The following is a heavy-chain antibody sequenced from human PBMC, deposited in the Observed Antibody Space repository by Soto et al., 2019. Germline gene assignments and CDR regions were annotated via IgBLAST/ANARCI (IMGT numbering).Heavy chain of an antibody. V-gene: IGHV1-18*01. CDR3: ARGAPSWAYGMDV. CDR1: GYTFTTYG. D-gene: IGHD1-26*01. CDR2: ISPYNGNT. J-gene: IGHJ6*02. Sequence: QVQLVQSGAEVKKPGASVKVSCEASGYTFTTYGITWVRQAPGQGLEWMGWISPYNGNTNYAQKFQGRVSMTTDTSTSTAYMDLRSLRSDETAVYYCARGAPSWAYGMDVWGQGTTVTVSS.